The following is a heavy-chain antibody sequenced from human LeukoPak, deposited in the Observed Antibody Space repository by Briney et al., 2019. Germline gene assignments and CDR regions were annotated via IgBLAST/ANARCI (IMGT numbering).Heavy chain of an antibody. D-gene: IGHD2-15*01. CDR2: INPNSGGT. V-gene: IGHV1-2*02. CDR1: GYTFTVYY. CDR3: ARRTVLLVGAFDI. J-gene: IGHJ3*02. Sequence: ASVKVSFKASGYTFTVYYMHWVRQAPGQGLEWMGWINPNSGGTNYAQKFQGRVTMTRDTSISTAYMELSRLRSDDTAVYYCARRTVLLVGAFDIWGQGTMVTVSS.